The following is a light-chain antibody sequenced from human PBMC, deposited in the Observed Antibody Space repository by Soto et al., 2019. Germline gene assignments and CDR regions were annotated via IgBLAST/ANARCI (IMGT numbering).Light chain of an antibody. CDR1: SSDVGAYNY. Sequence: QSAPTQPPSASGSPGQSATISCTGTSSDVGAYNYVSWYQQYPGKAPKLIIYEVSKRPSGVPNRFSGSMSGNTASLTVSGLQPEDEADYYCSSYAGSSTWVFGGGTKLTVL. J-gene: IGLJ2*01. CDR3: SSYAGSSTWV. V-gene: IGLV2-8*01. CDR2: EVS.